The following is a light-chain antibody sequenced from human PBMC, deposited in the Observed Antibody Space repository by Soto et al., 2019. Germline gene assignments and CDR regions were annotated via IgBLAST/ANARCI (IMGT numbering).Light chain of an antibody. J-gene: IGKJ1*01. CDR2: EAS. CDR1: QSISSW. Sequence: DIQMTQSPSALSASVGDRVTITCRASQSISSWLAWYQQKPGKAPKLLIYEASKLEGGVPSRFSGSGSGTEFTLTISSLQPDDFATYYCQQYNSYWTFGQGTKVELK. V-gene: IGKV1-5*03. CDR3: QQYNSYWT.